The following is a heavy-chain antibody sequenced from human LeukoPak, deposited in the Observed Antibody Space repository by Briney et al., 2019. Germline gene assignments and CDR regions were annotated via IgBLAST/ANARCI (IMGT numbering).Heavy chain of an antibody. D-gene: IGHD1-26*01. CDR2: ISGSGAST. Sequence: QPGGSLRLSCLTSGFTFSTNAMSWVRQAPGKGLEWISGISGSGASTYYADSVTGRFTISRDISRNTLYLQMNSLRGDDTAVYYCAKDVGKWESLHFFDYWGQGTLVTVSS. J-gene: IGHJ4*02. V-gene: IGHV3-23*01. CDR1: GFTFSTNA. CDR3: AKDVGKWESLHFFDY.